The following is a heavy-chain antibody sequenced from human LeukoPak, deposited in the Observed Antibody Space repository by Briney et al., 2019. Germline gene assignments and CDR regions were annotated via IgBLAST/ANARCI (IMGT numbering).Heavy chain of an antibody. CDR1: GGSISSYY. J-gene: IGHJ2*01. V-gene: IGHV4-59*01. CDR2: IYYSGST. D-gene: IGHD6-19*01. CDR3: ARGWRIAVAGGAGYFDL. Sequence: SETLSLTCTVSGGSISSYYWSWIRQPPGKGLEWIGYIYYSGSTNYNPSLKSRVTISVDTSKNQFSLKLSSVTAADTAVYYCARGWRIAVAGGAGYFDLWGRGTLVTVSS.